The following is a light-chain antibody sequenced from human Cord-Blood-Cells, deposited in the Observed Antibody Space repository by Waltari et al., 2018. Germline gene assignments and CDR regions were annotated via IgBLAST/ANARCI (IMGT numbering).Light chain of an antibody. CDR3: QQYYSTPRT. CDR1: QSVLYSSNNKNY. Sequence: DIVMTQSPDSLAVSLGERAPINCKSSQSVLYSSNNKNYLAWHQQKPGQPPKLLIYWASTRESGVPDRFSGSGSGTDFTLTISSLQAEDVAVYYCQQYYSTPRTFGQGTKVEIK. J-gene: IGKJ1*01. V-gene: IGKV4-1*01. CDR2: WAS.